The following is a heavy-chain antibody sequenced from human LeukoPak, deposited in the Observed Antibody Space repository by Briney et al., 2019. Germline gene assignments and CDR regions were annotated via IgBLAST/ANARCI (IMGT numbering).Heavy chain of an antibody. J-gene: IGHJ4*02. V-gene: IGHV4-31*11. CDR1: GGSFSGYY. Sequence: SETLSLTCAVYGGSFSGYYWSWIRQHPGKGLEWIGYIYYSGSTYYNPSLKSRVTISVDTSKNQFSLKLSSVTAADTAVYYCARTPMSGWLDYWGQGTLVTVSS. CDR2: IYYSGST. CDR3: ARTPMSGWLDY. D-gene: IGHD3-3*01.